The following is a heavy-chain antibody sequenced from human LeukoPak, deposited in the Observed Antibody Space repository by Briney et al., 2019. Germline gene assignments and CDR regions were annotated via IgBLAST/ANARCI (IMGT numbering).Heavy chain of an antibody. Sequence: SETLSLTCTVSGGSISSYYWSWIRQPPGKGLEWIGYIYCSGSTNYNPSLKSRVTISVDTSKNQFSLKLSSVTAADTAVYYCAREGLRWPRGGWFDPWGQGTLVTVSS. J-gene: IGHJ5*02. V-gene: IGHV4-59*01. D-gene: IGHD4-23*01. CDR2: IYCSGST. CDR3: AREGLRWPRGGWFDP. CDR1: GGSISSYY.